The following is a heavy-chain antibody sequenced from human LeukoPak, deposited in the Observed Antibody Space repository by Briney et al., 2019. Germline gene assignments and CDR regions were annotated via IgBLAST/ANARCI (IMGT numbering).Heavy chain of an antibody. CDR3: SRGGYSDYDYGPDY. CDR2: INTDGTST. J-gene: IGHJ4*02. D-gene: IGHD5-12*01. V-gene: IGHV3-74*03. Sequence: GGSLILSCAASGFTFSSYWIHWVRQAPGKGLVWVSHINTDGTSTTYADSVKGRFTISRDNAKNTMYLQMNSLRAEDTAVYYCSRGGYSDYDYGPDYWGQGTLVTVSS. CDR1: GFTFSSYW.